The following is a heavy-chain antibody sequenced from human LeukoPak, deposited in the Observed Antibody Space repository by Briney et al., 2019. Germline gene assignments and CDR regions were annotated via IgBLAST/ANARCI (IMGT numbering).Heavy chain of an antibody. V-gene: IGHV3-30*03. J-gene: IGHJ6*03. D-gene: IGHD3-3*01. CDR2: ISYDGSNK. Sequence: PGGSLRLSCAASGFTFSSYGMHWVRQAPGKGLEWVAVISYDGSNKYYADSVKGRFTISRDNAKNSLYLQMNSLRTEDTAVYYCAREFVLRFFEGYMDVWGKGTTVTVSS. CDR1: GFTFSSYG. CDR3: AREFVLRFFEGYMDV.